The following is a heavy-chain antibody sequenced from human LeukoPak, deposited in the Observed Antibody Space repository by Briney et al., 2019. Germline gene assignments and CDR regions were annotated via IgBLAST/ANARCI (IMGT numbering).Heavy chain of an antibody. J-gene: IGHJ6*03. CDR2: ISGSGGST. D-gene: IGHD2-15*01. CDR3: AKGPRRESHCSGGSCYPEGYYYYSMDV. Sequence: GGSLRLSCAASGFTFSSFAMSWVRQAPGKGLEWVSAISGSGGSTYYADCVKGRFTISRDNSKNTLYLQMNSLRAEDTAVYYCAKGPRRESHCSGGSCYPEGYYYYSMDVWGKGTTVTVSS. V-gene: IGHV3-23*01. CDR1: GFTFSSFA.